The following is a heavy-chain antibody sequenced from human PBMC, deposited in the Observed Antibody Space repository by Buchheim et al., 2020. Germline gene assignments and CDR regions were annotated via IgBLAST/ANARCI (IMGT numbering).Heavy chain of an antibody. D-gene: IGHD1-1*01. V-gene: IGHV3-30*18. Sequence: QVHLVESGGGVVQPGRSLRLSCAASGFAFSSYGMHWVRQAPGKGLEWVSVISYDGSNKYYADSVKGRFTISRDNSKNTLYLQMNSLRGEDTAVYYCAKALERMQNYGMDVWGQGT. J-gene: IGHJ6*02. CDR3: AKALERMQNYGMDV. CDR2: ISYDGSNK. CDR1: GFAFSSYG.